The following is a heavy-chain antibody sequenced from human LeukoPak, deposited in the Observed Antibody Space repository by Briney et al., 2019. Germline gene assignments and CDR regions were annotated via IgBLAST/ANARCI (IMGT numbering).Heavy chain of an antibody. CDR3: TRGGGDL. D-gene: IGHD2-21*02. Sequence: GGSLRLSCAASGFTLSSSWTGWVRQTPGKGLEWVAMIQADGSGETYVDSVQGRFTIFRDNAKNSLYLQMHSLRVEDTSVYYCTRGGGDLWGQGTLVTVSS. CDR2: IQADGSGE. J-gene: IGHJ4*01. V-gene: IGHV3-7*01. CDR1: GFTLSSSW.